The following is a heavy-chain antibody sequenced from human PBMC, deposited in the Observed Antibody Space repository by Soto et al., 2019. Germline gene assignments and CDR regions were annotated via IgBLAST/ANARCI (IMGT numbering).Heavy chain of an antibody. CDR3: ARSSANLDFDY. CDR1: GGSLSSSSYY. CDR2: IYYSGST. V-gene: IGHV4-61*01. Sequence: SETLSLTCTVSGGSLSSSSYYWSWLRQPPGKGLEWIGYIYYSGSTNYNPSLKSRVTISVDTSKNQFSLKLSSVTAADTAVYYCARSSANLDFDYWGQGTLVTVPQ. D-gene: IGHD5-18*01. J-gene: IGHJ4*02.